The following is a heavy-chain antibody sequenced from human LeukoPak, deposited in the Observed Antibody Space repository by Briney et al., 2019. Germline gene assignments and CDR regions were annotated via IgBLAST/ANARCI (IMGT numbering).Heavy chain of an antibody. J-gene: IGHJ4*02. CDR3: ARADSGSYEVFDY. Sequence: GGSLRLSCAASGFTFSNYWMSWVRQAPGKGLEWVANIKQDGSEKYYVDSVKGRFTISRDNAKNSLYLQMNSLRAEDTAVYYCARADSGSYEVFDYWGQGTLVTVSS. CDR2: IKQDGSEK. CDR1: GFTFSNYW. V-gene: IGHV3-7*01. D-gene: IGHD1-26*01.